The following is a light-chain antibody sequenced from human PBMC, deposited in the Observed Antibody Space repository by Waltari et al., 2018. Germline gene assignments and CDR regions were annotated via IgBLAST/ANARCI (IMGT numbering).Light chain of an antibody. CDR1: GSNIGAGHD. CDR3: QSYDTSLSVV. J-gene: IGLJ3*02. V-gene: IGLV1-40*01. Sequence: QSVLTQPPSVSGAPGQRVTIPCPGRGSNIGAGHDVHWYQHLPRAAPKLLIYGSTSRPLGVPARFFGSTSGTSASLAITGLQAEDEADYYCQSYDTSLSVVFGGGTKLTVL. CDR2: GST.